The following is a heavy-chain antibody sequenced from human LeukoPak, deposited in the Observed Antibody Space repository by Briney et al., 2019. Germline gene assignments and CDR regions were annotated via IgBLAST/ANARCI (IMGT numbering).Heavy chain of an antibody. CDR3: ARGTWYSSSWYAY. CDR2: INHSGST. D-gene: IGHD6-13*01. CDR1: GGTFSSYA. J-gene: IGHJ4*02. Sequence: SCKASGGTFSSYAISWIRQPPGKGLEWIGEINHSGSTNYNPSLKSRVTISVDTSKNQFSLKLSSVTAADTAVYYCARGTWYSSSWYAYWGQGTLVTVSS. V-gene: IGHV4-34*01.